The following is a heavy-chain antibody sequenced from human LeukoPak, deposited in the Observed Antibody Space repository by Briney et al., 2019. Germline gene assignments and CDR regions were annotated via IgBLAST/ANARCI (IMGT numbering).Heavy chain of an antibody. J-gene: IGHJ3*02. CDR2: ISGSGFST. Sequence: GGSLRLSCAASGFTFSSYAMSWVRQAPGKGLEWVSAISGSGFSTYYADSVKGRFTISRDKPKNTLYLQMNSLRAEDTAVYYCARDPNGDYVGAFDILGQGTMVTVSS. CDR1: GFTFSSYA. D-gene: IGHD4-17*01. CDR3: ARDPNGDYVGAFDI. V-gene: IGHV3-23*01.